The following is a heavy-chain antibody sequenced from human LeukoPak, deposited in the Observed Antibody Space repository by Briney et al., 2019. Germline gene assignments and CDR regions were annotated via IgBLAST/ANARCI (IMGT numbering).Heavy chain of an antibody. CDR1: GDSISSTTYY. D-gene: IGHD6-13*01. J-gene: IGHJ4*02. CDR2: IFYSGST. CDR3: ARDVVAAAGTWDY. V-gene: IGHV4-39*07. Sequence: PSETLSLTCAVSGDSISSTTYYWGWLRQPPGKGLEWIASIFYSGSTYYNPSLKSRVTISVDTSKNQFSLKLSSVTAADTAVYHCARDVVAAAGTWDYWGQGTLVTVSS.